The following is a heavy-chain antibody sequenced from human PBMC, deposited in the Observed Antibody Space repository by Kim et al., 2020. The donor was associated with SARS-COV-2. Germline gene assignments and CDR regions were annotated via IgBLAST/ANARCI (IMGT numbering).Heavy chain of an antibody. Sequence: GGSLRLSCAASGFTFSSYAMHWVRQAPGKGLEWVAVISYDGSNKYYADSVKGRFTISRDNSKNTLYLQMNSLRAEDTAVYYCAREQQQLVGYYYYGMDVWGQGTTVTVSS. D-gene: IGHD6-13*01. J-gene: IGHJ6*02. CDR3: AREQQQLVGYYYYGMDV. CDR1: GFTFSSYA. CDR2: ISYDGSNK. V-gene: IGHV3-30-3*01.